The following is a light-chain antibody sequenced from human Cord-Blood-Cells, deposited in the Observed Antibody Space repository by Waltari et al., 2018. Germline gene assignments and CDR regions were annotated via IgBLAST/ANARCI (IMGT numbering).Light chain of an antibody. CDR1: QSVSSSY. CDR2: GAS. Sequence: IVLTQSPGTLSLSPWARATLSCRASQSVSSSYLAWYQQKPGQAPRLLIYGASSRATGIPDRFSGSGSGTDFTLTISRLEPEDFAVYYCQQYGSSLWTFGQGTKVEIK. J-gene: IGKJ1*01. CDR3: QQYGSSLWT. V-gene: IGKV3-20*01.